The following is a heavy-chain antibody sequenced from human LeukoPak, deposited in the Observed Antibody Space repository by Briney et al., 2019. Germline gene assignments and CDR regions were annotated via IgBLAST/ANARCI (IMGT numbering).Heavy chain of an antibody. J-gene: IGHJ4*02. Sequence: GGSLRLSCAASGFTSRSYWMHWLRQAPGKGREGVSRINGDGSRTAYGDSVKGRFTISRDNAKNTLSLHMNSLRAEDPAVYYCARDPDLSGYSFFECWGQGTLVTVSS. CDR2: INGDGSRT. V-gene: IGHV3-74*01. D-gene: IGHD3-22*01. CDR3: ARDPDLSGYSFFEC. CDR1: GFTSRSYW.